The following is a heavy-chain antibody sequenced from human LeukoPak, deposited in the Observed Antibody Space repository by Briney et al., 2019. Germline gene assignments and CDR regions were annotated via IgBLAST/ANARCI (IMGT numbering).Heavy chain of an antibody. D-gene: IGHD4-17*01. Sequence: RGSLRLSCAASGFTFSSYGMHWVRQAPGKGLEWVAVIWYDGSNKYYADSVKGRSTISRDNSKNTLYLQMNSLRAEDTAVYYCARSRYGDYWFDPWGQGTLVTVSS. CDR2: IWYDGSNK. J-gene: IGHJ5*02. CDR3: ARSRYGDYWFDP. V-gene: IGHV3-33*01. CDR1: GFTFSSYG.